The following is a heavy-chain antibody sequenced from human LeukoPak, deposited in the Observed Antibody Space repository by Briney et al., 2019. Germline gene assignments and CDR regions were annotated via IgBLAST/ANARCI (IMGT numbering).Heavy chain of an antibody. CDR3: AKDMFSSSSLFDY. D-gene: IGHD6-6*01. CDR2: ISWNSGSI. V-gene: IGHV3-9*01. Sequence: PGRSLRLSCAASGFTFDDYAMHWVRQAPGKGLEWASGISWNSGSIGYADSVKGRFTISRDNAKNSLYLQMNSLRAEDTALYYCAKDMFSSSSLFDYWGQGILVTVSS. J-gene: IGHJ4*02. CDR1: GFTFDDYA.